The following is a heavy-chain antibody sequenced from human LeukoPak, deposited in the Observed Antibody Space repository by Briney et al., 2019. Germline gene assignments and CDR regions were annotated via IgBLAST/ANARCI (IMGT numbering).Heavy chain of an antibody. V-gene: IGHV3-23*01. CDR3: AKLQDFYDNSGYSYFDN. D-gene: IGHD3-22*01. CDR2: ITGNALNT. J-gene: IGHJ4*02. CDR1: GLTFSNYA. Sequence: GGSLRLSCAASGLTFSNYAMSWVRQAPGKGLQWVSSITGNALNTYQADFIKGRFTISRDASKNTLYLHLSSLRVEDTAVYYCAKLQDFYDNSGYSYFDNWGQGTLVTVSS.